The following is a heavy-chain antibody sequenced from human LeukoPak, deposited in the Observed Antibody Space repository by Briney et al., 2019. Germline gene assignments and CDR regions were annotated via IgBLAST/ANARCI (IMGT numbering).Heavy chain of an antibody. CDR2: IYYSGST. CDR1: VDPISSYY. CDR3: ARHGSRPVAGYFDY. J-gene: IGHJ4*02. Sequence: TSETLSLTCTVCVDPISSYYWSCIRQSPGKGLEWIGYIYYSGSTYYNPSLTSRVTISVDTSKNQFSLRLTSVTAADTAVYYRARHGSRPVAGYFDYWGQGTLVTVSS. V-gene: IGHV4-59*08. D-gene: IGHD6-19*01.